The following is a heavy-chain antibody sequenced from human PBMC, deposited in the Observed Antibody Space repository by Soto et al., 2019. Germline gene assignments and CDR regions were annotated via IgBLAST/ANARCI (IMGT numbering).Heavy chain of an antibody. J-gene: IGHJ3*02. Sequence: ASVKVSCKASGYTFTSYGISWVRQAPGQGLEWMGWISAYNGNTNCAQKLQGRVTMTTDTSTSTAYMEVRSLRSDDTAVYYCARDEYNFYNGSGSSAFDIWGQGTMVTVSS. D-gene: IGHD3-10*01. CDR2: ISAYNGNT. V-gene: IGHV1-18*01. CDR1: GYTFTSYG. CDR3: ARDEYNFYNGSGSSAFDI.